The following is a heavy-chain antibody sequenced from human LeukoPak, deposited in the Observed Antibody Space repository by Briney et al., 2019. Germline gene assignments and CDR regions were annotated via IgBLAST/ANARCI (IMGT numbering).Heavy chain of an antibody. Sequence: PGGSLRLSCAVSGFTFSIYNMNWVRQAPGKGLEWVATIKNDGSDKYYVDSVKGRFTLSRDNAKNSADLQMNSLRVEDTAVYYCVNLGYSDGGQGTLVTVSS. CDR3: VNLGYSD. CDR1: GFTFSIYN. CDR2: IKNDGSDK. J-gene: IGHJ4*02. V-gene: IGHV3-7*01. D-gene: IGHD5-12*01.